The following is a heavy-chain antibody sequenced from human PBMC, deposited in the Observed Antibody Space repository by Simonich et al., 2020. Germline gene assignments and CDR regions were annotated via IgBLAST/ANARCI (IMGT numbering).Heavy chain of an antibody. CDR3: AREYSSSSDPYWYFDL. CDR2: IKQDGSEK. CDR1: GFTFSSYW. V-gene: IGHV3-7*01. D-gene: IGHD6-6*01. Sequence: EVQLVESGGGLVQPGGSLRLSCAASGFTFSSYWMSWVRQAPGKGRERVANIKQDGSEKDSVDSGKGRFTISRDNAKTSLYLQMNSLRAEDTAVYYCAREYSSSSDPYWYFDLWVRGTLVTVSS. J-gene: IGHJ2*01.